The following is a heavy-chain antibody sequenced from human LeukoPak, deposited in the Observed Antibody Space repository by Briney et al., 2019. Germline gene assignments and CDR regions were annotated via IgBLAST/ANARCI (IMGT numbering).Heavy chain of an antibody. V-gene: IGHV1-2*02. CDR3: ARGDAGWYSIDY. Sequence: ASVKVSCKASGYTFTGYYLHWVRQAPGQGLEWMGDIYPNSGGTNYAQKFQGRVTMTTDTSISTAYMELSGLRSDDTAVYYCARGDAGWYSIDYWGQGTLVTVSS. CDR1: GYTFTGYY. J-gene: IGHJ4*02. D-gene: IGHD6-19*01. CDR2: IYPNSGGT.